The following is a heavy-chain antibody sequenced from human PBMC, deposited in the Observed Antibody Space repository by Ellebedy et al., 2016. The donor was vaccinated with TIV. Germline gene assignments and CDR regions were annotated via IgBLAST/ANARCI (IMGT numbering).Heavy chain of an antibody. V-gene: IGHV5-10-1*01. D-gene: IGHD2-2*01. J-gene: IGHJ5*02. CDR2: IDPSDSYT. Sequence: GGSLRLSCKGSGYSFTSYWISWVRQMPGKGLEWMGRIDPSDSYTNYSPSFQGHVTISADKSISTAYLQWSSLKASDTAMYYCARHWDCSSTSCYPTCFDPWGQGTLVTVSS. CDR1: GYSFTSYW. CDR3: ARHWDCSSTSCYPTCFDP.